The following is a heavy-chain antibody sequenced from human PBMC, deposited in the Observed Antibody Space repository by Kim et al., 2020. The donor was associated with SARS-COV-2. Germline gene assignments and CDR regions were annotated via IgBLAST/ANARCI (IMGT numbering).Heavy chain of an antibody. D-gene: IGHD3-22*01. CDR3: AREASYSNDSISSGCDY. Sequence: VKGRFTISRDNSKNPLYQQMNSLRAEDTAVYYCAREASYSNDSISSGCDYWGQGTLVTVSS. V-gene: IGHV3-30*07. J-gene: IGHJ4*02.